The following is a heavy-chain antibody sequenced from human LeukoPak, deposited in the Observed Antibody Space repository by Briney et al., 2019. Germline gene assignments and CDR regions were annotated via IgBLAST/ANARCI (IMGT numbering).Heavy chain of an antibody. CDR3: ARDRLTRVGGALRYYGMDV. CDR2: IHYSGST. V-gene: IGHV4-59*01. D-gene: IGHD3-10*01. CDR1: GGSISSDY. J-gene: IGHJ6*02. Sequence: SETLSLTCTASGGSISSDYWSWIRQPPGKGLEWIGYIHYSGSTNYYPSLKSRVTISVDTSKNQFSLKLSSVTAADTAMYYCARDRLTRVGGALRYYGMDVWGQGTTVTVSS.